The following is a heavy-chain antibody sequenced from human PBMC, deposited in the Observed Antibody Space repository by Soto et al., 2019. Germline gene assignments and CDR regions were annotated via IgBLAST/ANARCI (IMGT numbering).Heavy chain of an antibody. CDR3: AKDFMGITVSYYFDK. V-gene: IGHV3-23*01. D-gene: IGHD3-16*01. CDR1: GFAFSNQA. CDR2: ISGSGMST. J-gene: IGHJ4*02. Sequence: EVQLSESGGGLVQPGGSLRLSCAASGFAFSNQAMTWVRQTAGKGLEWVSSISGSGMSTYYADSVKGRFTISRDNSENTLYLQMNSLRGDDTAVYYCAKDFMGITVSYYFDKWGQGTLVTVSS.